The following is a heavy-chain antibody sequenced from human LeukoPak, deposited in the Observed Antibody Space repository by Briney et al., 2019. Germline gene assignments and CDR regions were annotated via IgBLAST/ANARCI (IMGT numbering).Heavy chain of an antibody. V-gene: IGHV4-30-4*01. J-gene: IGHJ3*02. CDR2: IYYSGST. Sequence: PSQTLSLTCTVSGGSISSGDYSWSWIRQPPGKGLEWIGYIYYSGSTYYNPSLKSRVTISVDTSKNQFSLKLSSVTAADTAVYYCAREGRGYYDSSGYSCDAFDIWGQGTMVTVSS. CDR3: AREGRGYYDSSGYSCDAFDI. CDR1: GGSISSGDYS. D-gene: IGHD3-22*01.